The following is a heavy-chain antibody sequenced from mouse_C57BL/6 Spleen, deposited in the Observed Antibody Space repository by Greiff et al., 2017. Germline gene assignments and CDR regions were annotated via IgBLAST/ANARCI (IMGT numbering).Heavy chain of an antibody. V-gene: IGHV1-72*01. CDR1: GYTFTSYW. D-gene: IGHD1-1*01. CDR2: IDPNSGGT. CDR3: AREITTVVADAMDY. Sequence: QVQLQQPGAELVKPGASVKLSCKASGYTFTSYWMHWVKQRPGRGLEWIGRIDPNSGGTKYNEKFKSKATLTVDKPSSTAYMQLSSLTSEDSAVYDCAREITTVVADAMDYWGQGTSVTVSS. J-gene: IGHJ4*01.